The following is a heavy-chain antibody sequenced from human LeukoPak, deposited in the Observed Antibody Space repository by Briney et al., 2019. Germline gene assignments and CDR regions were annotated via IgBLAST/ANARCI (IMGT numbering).Heavy chain of an antibody. CDR2: ISAYNGNT. CDR1: GYTFTSYG. Sequence: GASVKVSCKASGYTFTSYGISWVRQAPGQGLEWMGWISAYNGNTNYAQKLQGRVTMTTETSTSTAYMELRSLRSEDTAVYYCASYPSFGVVINYFDYWAREPWSPSPQ. D-gene: IGHD3-3*01. V-gene: IGHV1-18*01. CDR3: ASYPSFGVVINYFDY. J-gene: IGHJ4*02.